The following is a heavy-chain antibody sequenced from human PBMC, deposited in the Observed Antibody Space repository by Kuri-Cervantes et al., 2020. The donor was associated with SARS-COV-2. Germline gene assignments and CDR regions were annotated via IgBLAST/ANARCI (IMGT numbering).Heavy chain of an antibody. Sequence: VKVSCRAAGGAFSSYANSWVRQAPGQGLEWMGGFIPILGIANYAQKFQGRVTITADKSTNSVYMELGSLTSDDTAVYYCAKGGYSGYKNLLYYYYAMDVWGQGTMVNVSS. CDR3: AKGGYSGYKNLLYYYYAMDV. V-gene: IGHV1-69*10. D-gene: IGHD5-12*01. CDR1: GGAFSSYA. J-gene: IGHJ6*01. CDR2: FIPILGIA.